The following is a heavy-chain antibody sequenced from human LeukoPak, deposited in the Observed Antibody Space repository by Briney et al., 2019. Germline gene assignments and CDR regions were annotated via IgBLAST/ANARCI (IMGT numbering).Heavy chain of an antibody. CDR3: ARVSSSRAASWFDP. J-gene: IGHJ5*02. CDR1: GYTFTSYG. Sequence: ASVKVSCKASGYTFTSYGISWVRQAPGQGLEWMGCISAYNGNTNYAQKLQGRVTMTTDTSTSTAYMELRSLRSDDTAVYYCARVSSSRAASWFDPWGQGTLVTVSS. D-gene: IGHD6-6*01. V-gene: IGHV1-18*01. CDR2: ISAYNGNT.